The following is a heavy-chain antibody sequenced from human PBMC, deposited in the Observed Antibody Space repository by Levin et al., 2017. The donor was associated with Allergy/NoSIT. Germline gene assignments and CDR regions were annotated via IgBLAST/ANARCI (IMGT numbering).Heavy chain of an antibody. CDR2: MHATGGT. J-gene: IGHJ5*02. CDR3: ATRGS. D-gene: IGHD3-10*01. Sequence: GGSLRLSCVASDFTVSGDFMTWVRQAPGKGLDWVSMMHATGGTFYADSVKGRFTISSDNSKNTLFLQMNSLRPEDTAVYYCATRGSWGQGTLVTVSS. V-gene: IGHV3-53*01. CDR1: DFTVSGDF.